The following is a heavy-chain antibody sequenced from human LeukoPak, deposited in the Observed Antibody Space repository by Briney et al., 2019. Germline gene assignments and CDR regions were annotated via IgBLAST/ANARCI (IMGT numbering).Heavy chain of an antibody. CDR1: GGSISSYY. J-gene: IGHJ3*02. V-gene: IGHV4-4*07. Sequence: PSETLSLTCTVSGGSISSYYWSWIRQPAGKGLEWIGRIYTSGSTNYNPSLKSRVTMSVDTSKNQFSLKLSSVTAADTAVYYCARGDLAYCGGDCPDDAFDIWGLGTMVTVSS. D-gene: IGHD2-21*02. CDR3: ARGDLAYCGGDCPDDAFDI. CDR2: IYTSGST.